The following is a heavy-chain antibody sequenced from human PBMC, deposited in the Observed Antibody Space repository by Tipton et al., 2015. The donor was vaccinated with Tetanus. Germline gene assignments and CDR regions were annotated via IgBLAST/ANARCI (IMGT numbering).Heavy chain of an antibody. CDR1: GVSISGGRYY. J-gene: IGHJ4*02. V-gene: IGHV4-31*01. CDR2: IYSSGST. Sequence: TLSLICTVSGVSISGGRYYWSWIRQRPGKGLEWIGDIYSSGSTYSDPSFKGLVTISVDTSKNQFSLRLNSVTAADTAVYFCARDQARGARGWNYFDYWGLGTLVTVSS. CDR3: ARDQARGARGWNYFDY. D-gene: IGHD1-26*01.